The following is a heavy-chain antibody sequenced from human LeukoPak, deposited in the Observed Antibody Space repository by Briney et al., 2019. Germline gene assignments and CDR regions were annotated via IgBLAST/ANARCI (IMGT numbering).Heavy chain of an antibody. CDR2: VSAANNP. CDR1: GYIFTPHH. D-gene: IGHD5-24*01. CDR3: AMSVEMPPIPSFDY. Sequence: ASVKISCKTSGYIFTPHHIHWMRQAPGQGLELLGWVSAANNPEYSQKFQGRVVITRDASATTSYLELNSLRSEDTAVYYCAMSVEMPPIPSFDYWGQGTLVTVSS. J-gene: IGHJ4*02. V-gene: IGHV1-3*01.